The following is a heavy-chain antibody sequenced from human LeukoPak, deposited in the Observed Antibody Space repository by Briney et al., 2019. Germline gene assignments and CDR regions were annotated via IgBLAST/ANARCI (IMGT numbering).Heavy chain of an antibody. J-gene: IGHJ1*01. D-gene: IGHD6-13*01. V-gene: IGHV4-39*01. CDR1: GGSISSSSYY. Sequence: PSETLSLTCTVSGGSISSSSYYWGWIRQPPGKGLEWIGSIYYSGSTYYNPSLKSRVTISVDTSKNQFSLKLSSVTAADTAVYYCARHGPYSSSWYQYFQHWGQGTLVTVSS. CDR3: ARHGPYSSSWYQYFQH. CDR2: IYYSGST.